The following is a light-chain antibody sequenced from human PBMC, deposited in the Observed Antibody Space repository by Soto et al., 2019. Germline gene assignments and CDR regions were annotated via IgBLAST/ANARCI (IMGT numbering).Light chain of an antibody. J-gene: IGLJ1*01. CDR2: EVR. Sequence: QSALTQPASVSGSPGQSITISCTGTSSDVGSYNYVSWYQQHPGKAPKLMIYEVRDRPSGISSRFSGSKSGNTASLTISGLQTEDEADYYCSLYTSSSILFGTGTKVTVL. CDR1: SSDVGSYNY. V-gene: IGLV2-14*01. CDR3: SLYTSSSIL.